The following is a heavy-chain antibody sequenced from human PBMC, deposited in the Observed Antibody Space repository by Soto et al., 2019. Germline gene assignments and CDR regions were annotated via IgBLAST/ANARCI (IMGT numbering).Heavy chain of an antibody. D-gene: IGHD5-12*01. J-gene: IGHJ3*02. Sequence: SVKVSCKASGGTFSSYTISWVRQAPGQGLEWMGRIIPILGIANYAQKFQGRVTITADKSTSTAYMELSSLRSEDTAVYYCARAKAGYSGYDDAFDIWGQATMVTVSS. CDR2: IIPILGIA. V-gene: IGHV1-69*02. CDR1: GGTFSSYT. CDR3: ARAKAGYSGYDDAFDI.